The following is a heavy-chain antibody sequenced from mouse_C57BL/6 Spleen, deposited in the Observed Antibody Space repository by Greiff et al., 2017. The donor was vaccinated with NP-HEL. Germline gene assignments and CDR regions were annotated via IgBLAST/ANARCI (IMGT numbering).Heavy chain of an antibody. J-gene: IGHJ2*01. V-gene: IGHV1-50*01. Sequence: QVQLQQPGAELVKPGASVKLSCKASGYTFTSYWMQWVKQRPGQGLEWIGEIDPSDSYTNYNQKFKGKATLTVDTSSSTAYMQLSSLTSEDSAVYYCARWMHYGSSYDFDYWGQGTTLTVSS. D-gene: IGHD1-1*01. CDR2: IDPSDSYT. CDR3: ARWMHYGSSYDFDY. CDR1: GYTFTSYW.